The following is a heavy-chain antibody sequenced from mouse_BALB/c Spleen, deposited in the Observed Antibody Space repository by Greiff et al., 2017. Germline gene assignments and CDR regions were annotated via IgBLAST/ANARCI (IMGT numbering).Heavy chain of an antibody. CDR3: TSYYDYDEGAAMDY. V-gene: IGHV1S81*02. CDR1: GYTFTSYY. D-gene: IGHD2-4*01. CDR2: INPSNGGT. J-gene: IGHJ4*01. Sequence: QVQLQQSGAELVKPGASVKLSCKASGYTFTSYYMYWVKQRPGQGLEWIGEINPSNGGTNFNEKFKSKATLTVDKSSSTAYMQLSSLTSEDSAVYYCTSYYDYDEGAAMDYWGQGTSVTVSS.